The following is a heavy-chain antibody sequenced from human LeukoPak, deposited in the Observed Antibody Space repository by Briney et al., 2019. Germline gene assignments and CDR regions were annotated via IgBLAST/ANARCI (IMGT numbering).Heavy chain of an antibody. CDR2: IIPIFGTA. V-gene: IGHV1-69*05. CDR3: ARDLNREAPSYYMDG. J-gene: IGHJ6*03. Sequence: SVKVSCKASGGTFSSYAISWVRQAPGQGLEWMGGIIPIFGTANYAQKFQGRVTITTDESTSTAYMELSSLRSEDTAVYYCARDLNREAPSYYMDGWGKGTTVTVSS. D-gene: IGHD1-14*01. CDR1: GGTFSSYA.